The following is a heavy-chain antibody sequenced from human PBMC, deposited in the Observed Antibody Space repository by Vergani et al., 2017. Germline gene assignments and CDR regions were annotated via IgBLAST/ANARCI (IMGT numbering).Heavy chain of an antibody. Sequence: EVQLLESGGGLVQPGGSLRLTCAASGFTFSSYAMSWVRQAPGKGLEWVSAISGSGGSTYYADSVKGRFTISRDNAKNSLYLQMNSLRAEDTAVYYCVRAYDSSGYYYEDWFDPWGQGTLVTVSS. V-gene: IGHV3-23*01. CDR2: ISGSGGST. CDR3: VRAYDSSGYYYEDWFDP. D-gene: IGHD3-22*01. J-gene: IGHJ5*02. CDR1: GFTFSSYA.